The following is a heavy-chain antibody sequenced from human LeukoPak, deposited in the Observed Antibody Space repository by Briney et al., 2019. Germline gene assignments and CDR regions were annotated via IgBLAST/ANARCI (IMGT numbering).Heavy chain of an antibody. J-gene: IGHJ4*02. V-gene: IGHV4-59*01. Sequence: SETLSLTCTVSGGSISGYYWSWIRQAPGKGLEWIGYIYNSGSLNYNPSLKSRVTIAVDTSENQFSLKLTSVTAADTAVYYCARSTLISRGWPGLGSLGQGILVTVSS. D-gene: IGHD6-19*01. CDR2: IYNSGSL. CDR1: GGSISGYY. CDR3: ARSTLISRGWPGLGS.